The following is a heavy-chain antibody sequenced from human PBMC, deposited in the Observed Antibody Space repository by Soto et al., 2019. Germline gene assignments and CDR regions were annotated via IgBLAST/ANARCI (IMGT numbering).Heavy chain of an antibody. Sequence: SETLSLTCSVSGDSIRSSSYYWAWIRQPPGKGLEWIGSIYYSGRTFYNPSLKSRVIISADTSKNQFSLKLNSVTAADTAMYYCARRVIVATIDFWGQGTLVTVSS. CDR1: GDSIRSSSYY. CDR2: IYYSGRT. J-gene: IGHJ4*02. CDR3: ARRVIVATIDF. V-gene: IGHV4-39*01. D-gene: IGHD5-12*01.